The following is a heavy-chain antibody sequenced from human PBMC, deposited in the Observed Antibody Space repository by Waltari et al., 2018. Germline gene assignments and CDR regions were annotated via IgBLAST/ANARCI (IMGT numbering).Heavy chain of an antibody. J-gene: IGHJ6*02. Sequence: QVQLQESGPGLVKPSETLSLTCTVSGGSISSYYWSWLRQPPGKGLEWIGYIYYSGSTNYNPSLKSRVTISVDTSKNQSSLKLSSVTAADTAVYYCARDRGGDPYYYYGMDVWGQGTTVTVSS. CDR2: IYYSGST. D-gene: IGHD2-21*02. CDR3: ARDRGGDPYYYYGMDV. V-gene: IGHV4-59*01. CDR1: GGSISSYY.